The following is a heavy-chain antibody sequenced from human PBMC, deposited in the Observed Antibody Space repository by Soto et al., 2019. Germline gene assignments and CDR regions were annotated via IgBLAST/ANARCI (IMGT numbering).Heavy chain of an antibody. D-gene: IGHD3-9*01. CDR3: AREVGWGRYDILTGYYLFDY. V-gene: IGHV1-18*01. CDR1: GYTFTSYG. J-gene: IGHJ4*02. CDR2: ISAYNGNT. Sequence: ASVKVSCKASGYTFTSYGISWVRQAPGQGLEWMGWISAYNGNTNYAQKLQGRVTMTTDTSTSTAYMELRSLRSDDTAVYYCAREVGWGRYDILTGYYLFDYWGQGTLVTVSS.